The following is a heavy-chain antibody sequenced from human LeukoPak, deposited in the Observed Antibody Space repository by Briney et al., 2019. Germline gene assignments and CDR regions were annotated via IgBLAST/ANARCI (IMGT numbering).Heavy chain of an antibody. V-gene: IGHV5-51*01. D-gene: IGHD3-3*01. CDR3: ARMTHYDFWSGYHIGYFDY. CDR1: GYMSIDYW. J-gene: IGHJ4*02. CDR2: IDPGDSKT. Sequence: GESLKISCHGSGYMSIDYWICWVRQKPGKGLEWRGIIDPGDSKTRYSPSFQGQVTISADKSINTAYLQWSGLKASDTAIYYCARMTHYDFWSGYHIGYFDYWGQGTLVTVAS.